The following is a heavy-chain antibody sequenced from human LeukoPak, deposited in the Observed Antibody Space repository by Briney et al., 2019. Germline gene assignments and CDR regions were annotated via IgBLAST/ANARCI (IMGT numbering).Heavy chain of an antibody. D-gene: IGHD5-18*01. CDR3: ARMHTAMDFDAFDI. V-gene: IGHV3-48*02. Sequence: LAGGSLRLSCAASGFTFSSYSMNWVRQAPGKGLEWVSYISSSSSTIYYADSVKGRFTISRDNAKNSLYLQMNSLRDEDTAVYYCARMHTAMDFDAFDIWGQGTMVTVSS. CDR2: ISSSSSTI. CDR1: GFTFSSYS. J-gene: IGHJ3*02.